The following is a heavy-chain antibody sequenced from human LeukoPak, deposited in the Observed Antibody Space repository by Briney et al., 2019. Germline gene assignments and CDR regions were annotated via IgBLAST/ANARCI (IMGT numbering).Heavy chain of an antibody. Sequence: ASVKVSCKASGYTFTSYGISWVRQAPGQELEWMGWISAYNGNTNYAQKLQGRVTMTTDTSTSTAYMELRSLRSDDTAVYYCARDQVGAIHYYYYGMDVWGQGTTVTVSS. V-gene: IGHV1-18*01. J-gene: IGHJ6*02. CDR2: ISAYNGNT. CDR1: GYTFTSYG. D-gene: IGHD1-26*01. CDR3: ARDQVGAIHYYYYGMDV.